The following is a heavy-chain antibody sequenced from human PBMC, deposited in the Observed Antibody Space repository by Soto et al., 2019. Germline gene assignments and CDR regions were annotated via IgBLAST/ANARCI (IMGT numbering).Heavy chain of an antibody. V-gene: IGHV4-38-2*01. CDR3: ASDFWSGYSGPYYFDY. CDR1: SFSISSGYY. D-gene: IGHD3-3*01. CDR2: IYHSGTT. Sequence: PSETLSLTCAVSSFSISSGYYWGWVRQPPGKGLEWIGSIYHSGTTNYSPSLKSRITINPDTSKNQFSLQLNSVTPEDTAVYYCASDFWSGYSGPYYFDYWGQGTLVTVSS. J-gene: IGHJ4*02.